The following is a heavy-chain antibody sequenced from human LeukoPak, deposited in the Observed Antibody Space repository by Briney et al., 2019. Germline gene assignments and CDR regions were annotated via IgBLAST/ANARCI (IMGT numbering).Heavy chain of an antibody. CDR2: IWYEGSNK. Sequence: GRSLRLSCAPSGLTFSIYGKHWARQAPGKGLGWLAVIWYEGSNKYYADSVKSRYTISRDNCKITLYLQHHSRRGEDRAVYYCARGRMEDSRWYEGPNWFAPWGQGTLVTVSS. V-gene: IGHV3-33*01. D-gene: IGHD6-13*01. J-gene: IGHJ5*02. CDR3: ARGRMEDSRWYEGPNWFAP. CDR1: GLTFSIYG.